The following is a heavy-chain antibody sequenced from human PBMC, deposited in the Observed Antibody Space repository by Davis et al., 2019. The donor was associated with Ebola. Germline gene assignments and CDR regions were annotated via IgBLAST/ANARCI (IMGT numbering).Heavy chain of an antibody. CDR1: GYTFRIHA. D-gene: IGHD4-17*01. CDR2: LSGSGGLS. V-gene: IGHV3-23*01. J-gene: IGHJ3*02. Sequence: GESLKISCAASGYTFRIHAMTWVRQAPGKGLEWVSALSGSGGLSYYADSVKGRFTISRDSSMNTVYLQMSSLRAEDTAVYYCARAEDDYGEYPDALDIWGQGTVVTVSS. CDR3: ARAEDDYGEYPDALDI.